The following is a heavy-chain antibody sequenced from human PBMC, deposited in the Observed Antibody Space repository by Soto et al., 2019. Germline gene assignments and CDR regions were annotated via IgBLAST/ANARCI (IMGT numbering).Heavy chain of an antibody. CDR3: AKESPRRHTDFDY. CDR2: IDGSGDDT. J-gene: IGHJ4*02. CDR1: GFIFNTCA. V-gene: IGHV3-23*01. Sequence: GGSLRLSCAASGFIFNTCAMSWVRQAPGRGLEWVSAIDGSGDDTFYPDSVKGRFTISRDNSRDTLYLQMNNLRAEDTAIYYCAKESPRRHTDFDYWGQGVLVIVSS.